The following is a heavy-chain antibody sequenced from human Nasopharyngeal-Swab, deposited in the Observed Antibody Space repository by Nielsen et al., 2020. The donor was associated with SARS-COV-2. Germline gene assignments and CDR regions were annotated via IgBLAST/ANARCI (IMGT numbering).Heavy chain of an antibody. J-gene: IGHJ4*02. D-gene: IGHD2-2*01. CDR3: ARSMYCSSTSCRYCFDY. CDR2: IYYSGST. Sequence: SETLSLTCTVSGGSFSSAGYFWTWIRQHPGRGLEWIGYIYYSGSTYYNPSLKSRVTISVDTSKNHFSLKLSSVTAADTAVYFCARSMYCSSTSCRYCFDYWGQGTLVTISS. CDR1: GGSFSSAGYF. V-gene: IGHV4-31*03.